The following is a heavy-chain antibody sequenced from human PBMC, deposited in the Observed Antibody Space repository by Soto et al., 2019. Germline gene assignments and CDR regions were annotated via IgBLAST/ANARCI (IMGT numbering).Heavy chain of an antibody. CDR2: IYWDDDR. Sequence: QITLKESGPTLMEPTQTLTLTCTFSGFSLLTSGVGVGWIRQPPGKALECLALIYWDDDRRYNPSLKSRLAITQDSSRNQAVLSMSNMDPVDTATYYCAHRNYYQSSGVSWDVGFFDSWGQGTLVRVSS. V-gene: IGHV2-5*02. CDR1: GFSLLTSGVG. CDR3: AHRNYYQSSGVSWDVGFFDS. J-gene: IGHJ4*02. D-gene: IGHD3-22*01.